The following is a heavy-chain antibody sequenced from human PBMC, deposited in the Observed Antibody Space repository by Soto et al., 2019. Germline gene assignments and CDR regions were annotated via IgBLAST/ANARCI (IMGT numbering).Heavy chain of an antibody. CDR1: GFTFSNAW. CDR2: IKSKTDGGTT. Sequence: GGSLRLSCAASGFTFSNAWMSWVRQAPGKGLEWVGRIKSKTDGGTTDYAAPVKGRFTISRDDSKNTLYLQMNSLKTEDTAVYYCTTDIVVVAATFDYWGQGTLVTVSS. CDR3: TTDIVVVAATFDY. V-gene: IGHV3-15*01. D-gene: IGHD2-15*01. J-gene: IGHJ4*02.